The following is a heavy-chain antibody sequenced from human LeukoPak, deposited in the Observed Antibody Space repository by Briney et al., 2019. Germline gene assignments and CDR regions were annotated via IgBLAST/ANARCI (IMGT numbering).Heavy chain of an antibody. V-gene: IGHV3-33*06. CDR3: AKVLPTYDSETTYMDV. D-gene: IGHD3-10*01. J-gene: IGHJ6*03. Sequence: GGSLRLSCAASGFSFSSYGMHWVRQAPGKGLEWVAVIWYDGSNKYYVDSVKGRFTISRDNSKNTLYLQMNSLRAEDTAVYYCAKVLPTYDSETTYMDVWGKGTTVTVSS. CDR1: GFSFSSYG. CDR2: IWYDGSNK.